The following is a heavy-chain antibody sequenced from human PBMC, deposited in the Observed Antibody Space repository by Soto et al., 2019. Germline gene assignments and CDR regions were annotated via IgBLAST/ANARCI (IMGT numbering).Heavy chain of an antibody. J-gene: IGHJ4*02. CDR3: ARRWGTYFDF. D-gene: IGHD7-27*01. CDR1: GGSISSYY. CDR2: IYYSGST. V-gene: IGHV4-59*01. Sequence: QVQLQESGPGLVKPSETLSLTCTVSGGSISSYYWSWIRQPPGKGLEWIGYIYYSGSTDYDPSLXSXLXIXIDTSKNQFSLKLSSVTAADTAVYYWARRWGTYFDFWGQGTLVTVSS.